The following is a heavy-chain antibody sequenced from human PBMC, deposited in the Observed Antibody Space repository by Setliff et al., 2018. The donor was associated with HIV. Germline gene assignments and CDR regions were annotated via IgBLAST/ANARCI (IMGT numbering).Heavy chain of an antibody. J-gene: IGHJ4*02. CDR2: INPNTGGT. V-gene: IGHV1-2*02. CDR3: ARGHPNSSRSSLVY. D-gene: IGHD6-6*01. Sequence: ASVKVSCKASGYSLTDYYMHWVRQVPGQGLQWMGWINPNTGGTNYAQKFQGRVTMTRGTSISTAYMELWRLRSDDTAVYYCARGHPNSSRSSLVYWGQGTLVTVSS. CDR1: GYSLTDYY.